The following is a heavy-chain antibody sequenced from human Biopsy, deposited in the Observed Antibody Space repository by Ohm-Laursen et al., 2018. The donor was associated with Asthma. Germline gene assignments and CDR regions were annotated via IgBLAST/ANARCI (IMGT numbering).Heavy chain of an antibody. CDR1: GFAVSRDH. CDR2: IYSGGTS. D-gene: IGHD3-22*01. CDR3: ARGDSSNWSHYYFDY. V-gene: IGHV3-53*01. J-gene: IGHJ4*02. Sequence: SLRLSCAASGFAVSRDHMFWVRQVPGKGLERVSVIYSGGTSHTADSVRGRFTISRDYSKNTLYLQMHSLRAEDTAVYYCARGDSSNWSHYYFDYWGQGTLVTVSS.